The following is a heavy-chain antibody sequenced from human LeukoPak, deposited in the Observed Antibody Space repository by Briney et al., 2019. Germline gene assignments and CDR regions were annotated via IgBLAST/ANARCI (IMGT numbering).Heavy chain of an antibody. Sequence: GGSLRLSCAASGFTFNNYAMNWVRQAPGKGLEWVSSISGGGETTYYADSAKGRFTISRDNSQNTLYLQMNSLRAEDTAVYYXAXDYADYVGYFFFDYWGQGTLVTVSS. CDR3: AXDYADYVGYFFFDY. CDR2: ISGGGETT. CDR1: GFTFNNYA. V-gene: IGHV3-23*01. J-gene: IGHJ4*02. D-gene: IGHD4-17*01.